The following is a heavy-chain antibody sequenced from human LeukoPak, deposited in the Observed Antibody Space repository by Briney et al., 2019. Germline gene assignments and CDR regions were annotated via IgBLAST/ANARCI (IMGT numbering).Heavy chain of an antibody. CDR2: IYHSGST. J-gene: IGHJ4*02. D-gene: IGHD4-17*01. CDR3: AREGRTTVTTTSN. CDR1: GGSISSGGYY. V-gene: IGHV4-30-2*01. Sequence: SETLSLTCTVSGGSISSGGYYWSWIRQPPGKGLEWIGYIYHSGSTYYNPSLKSRVTISVDRSKNQFSLHLNSVTAADTAVYYCAREGRTTVTTTSNWGQGTLVTVSS.